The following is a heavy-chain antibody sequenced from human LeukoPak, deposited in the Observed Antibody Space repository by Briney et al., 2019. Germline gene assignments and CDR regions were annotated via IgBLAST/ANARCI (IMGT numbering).Heavy chain of an antibody. Sequence: GGSLRLSCAASGFTFSSYWMSWVRQAPGKGLEWVANIKQDGSEKYYVDSVKGRFTISRDNAKNSLYLQMNSLRAEDTAVYYCARDPQRSTAAIRRGYYYGMDVWGQGTTVTVSS. D-gene: IGHD2-2*01. CDR2: IKQDGSEK. CDR1: GFTFSSYW. CDR3: ARDPQRSTAAIRRGYYYGMDV. V-gene: IGHV3-7*01. J-gene: IGHJ6*02.